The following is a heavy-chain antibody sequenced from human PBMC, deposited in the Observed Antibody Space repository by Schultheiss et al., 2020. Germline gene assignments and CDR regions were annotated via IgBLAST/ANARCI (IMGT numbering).Heavy chain of an antibody. CDR1: GFTFSNHW. V-gene: IGHV3-7*01. CDR3: ARYGSQWGFDY. CDR2: IRKDGSGE. J-gene: IGHJ4*02. D-gene: IGHD1-26*01. Sequence: GGSLRLSCTASGFTFSNHWMSWVRQAPGKGLEWVTNIRKDGSGEDYVDSVKGRFTISRDNARNSLFLQMNSLRDEDTAVYYCARYGSQWGFDYWGQGTLVTVSS.